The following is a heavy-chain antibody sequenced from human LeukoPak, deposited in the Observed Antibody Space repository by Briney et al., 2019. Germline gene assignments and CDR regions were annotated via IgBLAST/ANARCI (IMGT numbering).Heavy chain of an antibody. J-gene: IGHJ6*03. V-gene: IGHV4-39*01. D-gene: IGHD2-2*01. CDR3: ARLRYCSSTSCRPTYYYHYYMDV. Sequence: PSETLSLTCTVSGDSISSSSYYWGWIRQPPGKGLEWIGSIYYSGSTYYNSSLKSRVTISVDTSKNQFSLKLSSVTAADTAVYYCARLRYCSSTSCRPTYYYHYYMDVWGKGTTVTVSS. CDR1: GDSISSSSYY. CDR2: IYYSGST.